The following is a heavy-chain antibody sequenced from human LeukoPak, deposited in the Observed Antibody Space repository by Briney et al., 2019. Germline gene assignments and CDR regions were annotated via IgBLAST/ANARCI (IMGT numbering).Heavy chain of an antibody. J-gene: IGHJ4*02. CDR1: GGSISSGGYY. Sequence: SETLSLTCTVSGGSISSGGYYWSWIRQHPGKGLEWIGYIYYSGSTHYNPSLKSRVTISVDTSKNQFSLKLSSVTAADTAVYYCARGSAAMGNFDYWGQGTLVTVSS. CDR2: IYYSGST. V-gene: IGHV4-31*03. D-gene: IGHD5-18*01. CDR3: ARGSAAMGNFDY.